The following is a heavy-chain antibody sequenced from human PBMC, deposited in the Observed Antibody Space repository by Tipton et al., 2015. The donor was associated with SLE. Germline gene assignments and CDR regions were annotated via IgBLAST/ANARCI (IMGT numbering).Heavy chain of an antibody. CDR1: GVSISSHY. CDR3: ARDSFGFDY. CDR2: VYHSGST. D-gene: IGHD3-16*01. Sequence: TLSLTCSVSGVSISSHYWSWIRQSPEKGLEWIGYVYHSGSTNYNPSLKGRVTISVDKSKKQYFLNLSSVTAADTAVYFCARDSFGFDYWGQGTLVTVSS. J-gene: IGHJ4*02. V-gene: IGHV4-59*11.